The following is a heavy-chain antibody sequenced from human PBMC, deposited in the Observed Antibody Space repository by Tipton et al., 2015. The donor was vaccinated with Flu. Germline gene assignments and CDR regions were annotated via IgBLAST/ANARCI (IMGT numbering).Heavy chain of an antibody. J-gene: IGHJ4*02. V-gene: IGHV3-64*01. CDR1: GFTFSSYA. CDR3: ARDADNWNEIDY. D-gene: IGHD1-20*01. CDR2: ISSNGGST. Sequence: GSLRLSCAASGFTFSSYAMHWVRQAPGKGLEYVSAISSNGGSTYYANSVKGRFTISRDNSKNTLYLQMGSLRAEDMAVYYCARDADNWNEIDYWGQGTLVTVSS.